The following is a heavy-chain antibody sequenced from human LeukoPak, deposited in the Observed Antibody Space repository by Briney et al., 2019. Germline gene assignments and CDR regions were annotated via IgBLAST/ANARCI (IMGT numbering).Heavy chain of an antibody. D-gene: IGHD2-2*01. CDR3: AKTIVVVPAADY. CDR2: ISGSGGST. Sequence: GGSLRLSWAASGFTFSSYAMSWVRQAPGKGLEWVSAISGSGGSTYYADSVKGRFTISRDNSKNTLYLQMNSLRAEDTAVYYCAKTIVVVPAADYWGQGTLVTVSS. CDR1: GFTFSSYA. V-gene: IGHV3-23*01. J-gene: IGHJ4*02.